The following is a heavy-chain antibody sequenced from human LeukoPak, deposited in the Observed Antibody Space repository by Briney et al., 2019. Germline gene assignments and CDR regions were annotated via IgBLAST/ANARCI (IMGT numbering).Heavy chain of an antibody. CDR2: IYYSGST. Sequence: ASETLSLTCTVSGGSISSSSYYWGWIRQPPGKGLEWIGSIYYSGSTYYNPSLKSRVTISVDTSKNQFSLKLSSVTAADTAVYYCAYSSGYFSLDYWGQGTLVTVSS. D-gene: IGHD3-22*01. J-gene: IGHJ4*02. CDR3: AYSSGYFSLDY. CDR1: GGSISSSSYY. V-gene: IGHV4-39*07.